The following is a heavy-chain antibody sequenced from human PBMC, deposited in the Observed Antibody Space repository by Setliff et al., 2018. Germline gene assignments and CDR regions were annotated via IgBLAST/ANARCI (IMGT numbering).Heavy chain of an antibody. Sequence: SETLSLTCTVSGDSIDTDIWWSWVRQSPGKGLEWIGEIYLGGSPTYNPSLKSRVTISIYKSKNQLSLDLTSVIAADTAVYYCARNWHWGFDPWGRGALVTVSS. D-gene: IGHD1-7*01. J-gene: IGHJ5*02. V-gene: IGHV4-4*02. CDR2: IYLGGSP. CDR1: GDSIDTDIW. CDR3: ARNWHWGFDP.